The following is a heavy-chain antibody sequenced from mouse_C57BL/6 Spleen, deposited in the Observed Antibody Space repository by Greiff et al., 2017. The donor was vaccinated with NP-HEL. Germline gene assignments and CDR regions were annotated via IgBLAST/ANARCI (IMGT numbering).Heavy chain of an antibody. CDR1: GYTFTSYW. CDR3: ARSYSNIRAWFAY. D-gene: IGHD2-5*01. V-gene: IGHV1-69*01. J-gene: IGHJ3*01. CDR2: IDPSDSYT. Sequence: QVQLQQPGAELVMPGASVKLSCKASGYTFTSYWMHWVKQRPGQGLEWIGEIDPSDSYTNYNQKFKGKSTLTVDKSSSTAYMQLSSLTSEDSAVYYCARSYSNIRAWFAYWGQGTLVTVSA.